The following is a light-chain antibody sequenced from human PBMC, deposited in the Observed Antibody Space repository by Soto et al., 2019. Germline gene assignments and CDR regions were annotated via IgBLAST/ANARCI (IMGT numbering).Light chain of an antibody. CDR1: SSDVGGYNY. J-gene: IGLJ1*01. CDR3: SAYTSTSTRV. CDR2: EVS. Sequence: QSALTPPASVPGSPGQPITISCTGTSSDVGGYNYVSWYQQHPGKAPKLVIYEVSNRPSGVSNRFSGSKSGNTASLTISGLQAEDEADYYCSAYTSTSTRVFGTGTKVTVL. V-gene: IGLV2-14*01.